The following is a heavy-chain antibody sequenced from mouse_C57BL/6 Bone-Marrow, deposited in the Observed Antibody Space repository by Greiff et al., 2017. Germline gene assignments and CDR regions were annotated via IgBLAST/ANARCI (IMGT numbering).Heavy chain of an antibody. V-gene: IGHV1-64*01. CDR2: IHPNSGST. CDR3: ARWKYGKPYFDY. CDR1: GYTFTSYW. D-gene: IGHD2-10*02. Sequence: VKLQQSGAELVKPGASVKLSCKASGYTFTSYWMHWVKQRPGQGLEWIGMIHPNSGSTNYNEKFKSKATLTVDKSSSTAYMQLSSLTSEDSAVYYCARWKYGKPYFDYWGQGTTLTVSS. J-gene: IGHJ2*01.